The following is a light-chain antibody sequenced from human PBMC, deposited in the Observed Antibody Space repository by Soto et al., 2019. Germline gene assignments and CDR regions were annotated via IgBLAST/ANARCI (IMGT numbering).Light chain of an antibody. V-gene: IGKV1-5*01. CDR3: QQYNSDSRT. J-gene: IGKJ1*01. Sequence: DIQMTQSPSTLSASVGDRVTITCRASQSIVRWLAWYQQKPGKAPKLLIYDASSLESGVPSRFSGSGSGTEFTLTSSSLQPDDFATYYCQQYNSDSRTFGQGTKVEIK. CDR1: QSIVRW. CDR2: DAS.